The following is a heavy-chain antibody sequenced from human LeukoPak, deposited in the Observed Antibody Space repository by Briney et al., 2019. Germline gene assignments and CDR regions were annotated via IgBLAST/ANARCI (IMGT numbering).Heavy chain of an antibody. CDR1: GFTFSSYS. CDR3: AREYGGNSEPNWFDP. J-gene: IGHJ5*02. Sequence: GGSLRLSCAASGFTFSSYSMNWVRQAPGKGLEWVSSISSSSSYIYYADSVKGRFTISRDNAKNSLYLQMNSLRAEDTAVSYCAREYGGNSEPNWFDPWGQGTLVTVYS. D-gene: IGHD4-23*01. CDR2: ISSSSSYI. V-gene: IGHV3-21*01.